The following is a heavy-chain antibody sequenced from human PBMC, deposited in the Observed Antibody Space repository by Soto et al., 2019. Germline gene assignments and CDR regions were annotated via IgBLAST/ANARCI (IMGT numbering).Heavy chain of an antibody. Sequence: ASVKVSCKDSGYTFTGYYMHWVRQAPGQGLEWMGWINPNSGGTNYAQKFQGWVTMTRDTSISTAYMELSRLRSDDTAVYYCARVGQLPRKCAFDFWGQVTMVTV. D-gene: IGHD2-2*01. V-gene: IGHV1-2*04. CDR2: INPNSGGT. CDR3: ARVGQLPRKCAFDF. J-gene: IGHJ3*01. CDR1: GYTFTGYY.